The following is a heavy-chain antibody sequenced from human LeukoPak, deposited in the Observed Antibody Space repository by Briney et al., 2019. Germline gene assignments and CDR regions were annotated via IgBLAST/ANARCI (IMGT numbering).Heavy chain of an antibody. D-gene: IGHD6-13*01. CDR3: ARHVGTGYSSSWYSY. J-gene: IGHJ4*02. CDR2: INHSGST. CDR1: GGSISSSSYY. V-gene: IGHV4-39*01. Sequence: SETLSLTCTVSGGSISSSSYYWSWIRQPPGKGLEWIGEINHSGSTNYNPSLKSRVTISVDTSKNQFSLKLSSVTAADTAVYYCARHVGTGYSSSWYSYWGQGTLVTVSS.